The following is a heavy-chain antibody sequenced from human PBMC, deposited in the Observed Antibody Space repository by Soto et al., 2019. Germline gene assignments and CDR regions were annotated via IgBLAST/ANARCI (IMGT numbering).Heavy chain of an antibody. V-gene: IGHV4-59*01. CDR3: ARNRPDYGDYVYWFDP. D-gene: IGHD4-17*01. Sequence: SETLSLTCTVSGGSISSYYWSWIRQPPGKGLERIGNIYYSGSTNYNPSLKSRVTISVDTSKNQFSLKLSSVTAADTAVYYCARNRPDYGDYVYWFDPWGQGTLVTVSS. CDR2: IYYSGST. J-gene: IGHJ5*02. CDR1: GGSISSYY.